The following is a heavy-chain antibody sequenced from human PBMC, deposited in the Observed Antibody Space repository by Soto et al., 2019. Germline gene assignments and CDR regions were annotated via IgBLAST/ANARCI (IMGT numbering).Heavy chain of an antibody. CDR2: IYFSGTT. CDR1: GGSVNSGNYY. V-gene: IGHV4-61*03. Sequence: PSETLSLTCSVSGGSVNSGNYYWSWLRQSPGKGLEYIGYIYFSGTTNYNPSLKSRLTISMDTSKNHFSLNLTSVTAADTAVYYCERAEVVVVIQAAHPGGLNVWGQGTSVTVSS. D-gene: IGHD2-21*01. J-gene: IGHJ6*02. CDR3: ERAEVVVVIQAAHPGGLNV.